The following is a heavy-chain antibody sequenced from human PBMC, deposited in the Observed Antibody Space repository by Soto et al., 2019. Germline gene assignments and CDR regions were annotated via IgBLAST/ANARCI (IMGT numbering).Heavy chain of an antibody. J-gene: IGHJ4*02. Sequence: QVQLVQSGAEVKRPGSSVKVSCKASGDTFSFYSINWVRQAPGLALEWMGSVNPIRSMSNYGQRFQGRVKMTADKSTSTAYRELSGLRSEDTAMYYCATSYGTGYRAFDYWGQGALVTVSS. CDR2: VNPIRSMS. V-gene: IGHV1-69*04. D-gene: IGHD3-10*01. CDR1: GDTFSFYS. CDR3: ATSYGTGYRAFDY.